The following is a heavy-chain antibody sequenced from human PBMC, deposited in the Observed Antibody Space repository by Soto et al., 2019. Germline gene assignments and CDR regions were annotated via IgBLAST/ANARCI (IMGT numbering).Heavy chain of an antibody. CDR2: IYHSGST. Sequence: SETLSLTCTVSGVSISSPSYYWGWIRQPPGKGLEWIGEIYHSGSTNYNPSLKSRATISVDKSKNQFSLKLSSVTAADTAVYYCARGFIGVTGTTDYYYGMDVWGQGTTVTVSS. D-gene: IGHD1-20*01. J-gene: IGHJ6*02. CDR3: ARGFIGVTGTTDYYYGMDV. CDR1: GVSISSPSYY. V-gene: IGHV4-39*07.